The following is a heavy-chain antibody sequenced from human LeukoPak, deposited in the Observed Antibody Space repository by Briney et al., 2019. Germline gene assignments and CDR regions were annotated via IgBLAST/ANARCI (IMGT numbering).Heavy chain of an antibody. CDR3: ARGGATGGRFEN. CDR2: MREDGREI. D-gene: IGHD1-26*01. J-gene: IGHJ4*02. V-gene: IGHV3-7*01. CDR1: GFPYDVQT. Sequence: GGSLRLSCVASGFPYDVQTMSWVRQAPGKELEWVASMREDGREIHYVDSVKGRFTISRDNPKNSLYLQMNSLRAEDTAVYYCARGGATGGRFENWGQGTLVTVSS.